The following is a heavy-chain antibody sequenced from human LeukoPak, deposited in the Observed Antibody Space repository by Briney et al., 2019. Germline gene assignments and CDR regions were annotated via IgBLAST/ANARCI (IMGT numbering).Heavy chain of an antibody. D-gene: IGHD3-10*01. CDR2: INHSGST. V-gene: IGHV4-34*01. CDR3: ARVRITMVRGVIIRPPPGYFDY. J-gene: IGHJ4*02. CDR1: GGSFSGYY. Sequence: SETLSLTCAVYGGSFSGYYWSRIRQPPGKGLEWIGEINHSGSTNYNPSLKSRVTISVDTSKNQFSLKLGSVPAADTAVYYCARVRITMVRGVIIRPPPGYFDYWGQGTLVTVSS.